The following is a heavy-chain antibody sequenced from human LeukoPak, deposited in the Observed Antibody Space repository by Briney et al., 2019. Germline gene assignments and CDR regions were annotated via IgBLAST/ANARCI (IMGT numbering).Heavy chain of an antibody. CDR2: IYPGDSDT. CDR3: AREAATNPFDY. CDR1: YW. V-gene: IGHV5-51*01. J-gene: IGHJ4*02. Sequence: YWSWIRQPPGKGLEWMGIIYPGDSDTRYSPSFQGQVTISADKSISTAYLQWSSLQASDTAMYYCAREAATNPFDYWGQGTLVTVSS. D-gene: IGHD5-24*01.